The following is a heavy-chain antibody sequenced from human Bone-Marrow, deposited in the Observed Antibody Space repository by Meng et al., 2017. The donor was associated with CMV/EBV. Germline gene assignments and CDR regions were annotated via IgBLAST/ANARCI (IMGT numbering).Heavy chain of an antibody. CDR1: GGSISSSSYY. V-gene: IGHV4-39*01. CDR2: IYYSGST. Sequence: SETLSLTCTVSGGSISSSSYYWGWIRQPPGKGLEWIGSIYYSGSTYYNLSLKSRVTISVDTSKNQFSLKLSSVTAADTAVYYCAIAGYSVIGAFDIWGQGTMVTVSS. D-gene: IGHD2-15*01. J-gene: IGHJ3*02. CDR3: AIAGYSVIGAFDI.